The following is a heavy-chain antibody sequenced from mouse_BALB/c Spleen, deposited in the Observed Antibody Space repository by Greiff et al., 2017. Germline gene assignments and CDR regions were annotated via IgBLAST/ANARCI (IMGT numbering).Heavy chain of an antibody. V-gene: IGHV1S29*02. CDR2: IYPYNGGT. CDR3: ARGGYDYAWFAY. CDR1: GYTFTDYN. D-gene: IGHD2-4*01. Sequence: VQLQQSGPELVKPGASVKISCKASGYTFTDYNMHWVKQSHGKSLEWIGYIYPYNGGTGYNQKFKSKATLTVDNSSSTAYMELRSLTSEDAAVYYCARGGYDYAWFAYWGQGTLVTVSA. J-gene: IGHJ3*01.